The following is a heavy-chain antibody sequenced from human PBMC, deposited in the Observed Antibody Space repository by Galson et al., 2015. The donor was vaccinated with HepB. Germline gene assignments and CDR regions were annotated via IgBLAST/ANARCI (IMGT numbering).Heavy chain of an antibody. J-gene: IGHJ4*02. CDR2: VRSKTYGGTT. Sequence: SLRLSCATSGFTFGDYAVSWFRQAPGKGLEWVGFVRSKTYGGTTEYAASVKGRFTVSRDDSKSIAYLQMNSLKSEDTAVYYCTGVGNNGSSFYWGQGTLVTVSS. CDR1: GFTFGDYA. CDR3: TGVGNNGSSFY. V-gene: IGHV3-49*03. D-gene: IGHD1-26*01.